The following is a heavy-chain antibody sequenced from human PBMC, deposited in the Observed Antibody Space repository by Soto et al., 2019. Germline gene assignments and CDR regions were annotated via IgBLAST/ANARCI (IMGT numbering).Heavy chain of an antibody. J-gene: IGHJ5*02. CDR2: IYWDGDK. Sequence: QINLIESGPTLVKPTQTLTLTCTFSGFSLSTSGAAVGWVRQPPGRALEWLALIYWDGDKRYNASLGNRLTFTKDTSMNQVVLTLTNVDPADTATYYCAHRATMTIFGLIIDNGIWFDPWGQGTRVIVSS. V-gene: IGHV2-5*02. CDR3: AHRATMTIFGLIIDNGIWFDP. CDR1: GFSLSTSGAA. D-gene: IGHD3-3*01.